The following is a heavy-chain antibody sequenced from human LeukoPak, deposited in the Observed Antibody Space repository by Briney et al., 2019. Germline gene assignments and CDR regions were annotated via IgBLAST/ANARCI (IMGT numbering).Heavy chain of an antibody. CDR1: GFTFSSYA. CDR2: ISSSSSYI. CDR3: ARDYFHGDYDY. J-gene: IGHJ4*02. V-gene: IGHV3-21*01. D-gene: IGHD4-17*01. Sequence: GGSLRLSCAASGFTFSSYAMSWVRQAPGKGLEWVSSISSSSSYIYYADSVKGRFTISRDNAKNSLYLQMSSLRAEDTAVYYCARDYFHGDYDYWGQGTLVTVSS.